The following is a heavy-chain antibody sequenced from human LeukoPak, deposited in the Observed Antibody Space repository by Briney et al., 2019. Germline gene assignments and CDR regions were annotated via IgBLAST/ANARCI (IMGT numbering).Heavy chain of an antibody. J-gene: IGHJ5*02. Sequence: SETLSLTCTVSGDSIIGYYWGWIRQPPGKGLEWIGNIYYTGNTYYNSSLKSRVTISVDTSKNQFSLKLSSVTAADTAVYYCARYGSGKWFDPWGQGTLVTVSS. CDR2: IYYTGNT. CDR1: GDSIIGYY. CDR3: ARYGSGKWFDP. D-gene: IGHD3-10*01. V-gene: IGHV4-39*01.